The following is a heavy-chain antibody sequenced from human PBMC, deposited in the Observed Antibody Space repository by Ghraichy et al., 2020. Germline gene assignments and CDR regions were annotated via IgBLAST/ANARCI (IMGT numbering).Heavy chain of an antibody. V-gene: IGHV1-2*06. CDR3: ARDIGAYGSGSYYPDY. CDR1: GYTFTGYY. J-gene: IGHJ4*02. Sequence: ASVKVSCKASGYTFTGYYMRWVRQAPGQGLEWMGRINPNSGGTNYAQKFQGRVTMTRDTSISTAYMELSRLRSDDTAVYYCARDIGAYGSGSYYPDYWGQGTLVTVSS. CDR2: INPNSGGT. D-gene: IGHD3-10*01.